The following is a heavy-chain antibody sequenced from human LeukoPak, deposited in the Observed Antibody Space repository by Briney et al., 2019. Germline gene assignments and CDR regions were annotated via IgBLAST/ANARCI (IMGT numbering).Heavy chain of an antibody. CDR1: GFTVSTYS. CDR3: ARVRELSFDY. CDR2: FSSGGRT. V-gene: IGHV3-53*01. D-gene: IGHD3-16*02. J-gene: IGHJ4*02. Sequence: GGSLRLSCAASGFTVSTYSMSWVRQAPGKGLEWVAPFSSGGRTSYADSVKGRFTISRDNSKNTLYLQMKSLRAEDTAIYYCARVRELSFDYWGQGTLVTVSS.